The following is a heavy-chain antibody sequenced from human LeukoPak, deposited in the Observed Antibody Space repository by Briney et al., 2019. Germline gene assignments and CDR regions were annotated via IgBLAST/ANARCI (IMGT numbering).Heavy chain of an antibody. CDR2: IYYSGST. J-gene: IGHJ6*03. CDR1: GGSISSSDW. Sequence: SGTLSLTCAVSGGSISSSDWWSWVRQPPGKGLEWIGSIYYSGSTYYNPSLKSRVTISVDTSKNQFSLKLSSVTAADTAVYYCARDRDGYNPNYYYYMDVWGKGTTVTVSS. CDR3: ARDRDGYNPNYYYYMDV. V-gene: IGHV4-4*02. D-gene: IGHD5-24*01.